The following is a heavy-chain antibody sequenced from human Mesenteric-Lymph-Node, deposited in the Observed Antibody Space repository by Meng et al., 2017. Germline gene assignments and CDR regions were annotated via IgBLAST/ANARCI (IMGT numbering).Heavy chain of an antibody. CDR3: ASTVLDNSSGYSPYFDY. J-gene: IGHJ4*02. CDR2: IYTSGST. D-gene: IGHD3-22*01. CDR1: GGSISSGSYY. V-gene: IGHV4-61*02. Sequence: LRLSCTVSGGSISSGSYYWSWIRQPAGKGLEWIGRIYTSGSTNYNPSLKSRVTISVDTSKNQFSLKLSSVTAADTAVYYCASTVLDNSSGYSPYFDYWGQGTLVTVSS.